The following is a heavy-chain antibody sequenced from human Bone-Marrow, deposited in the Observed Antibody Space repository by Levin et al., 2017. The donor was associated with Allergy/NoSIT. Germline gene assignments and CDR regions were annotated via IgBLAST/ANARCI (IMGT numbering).Heavy chain of an antibody. CDR2: INPNSAGI. CDR3: ARRGPCASDTPRGYYYMDV. D-gene: IGHD2-15*01. CDR1: GYIFIDFY. V-gene: IGHV1-2*06. Sequence: ASVKVSCKASGYIFIDFYMHWVRQAPGQGLEWVGRINPNSAGINYAQKFQGRVAMTRDTSISTVYMELSRLRSDDTAVYYFARRGPCASDTPRGYYYMDVWGEGTTVTVSS. J-gene: IGHJ6*03.